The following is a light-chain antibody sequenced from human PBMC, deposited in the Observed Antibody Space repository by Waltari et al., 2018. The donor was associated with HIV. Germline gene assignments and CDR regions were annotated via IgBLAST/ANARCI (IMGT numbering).Light chain of an antibody. V-gene: IGKV3-20*01. Sequence: EIVLTQSPGTLSLSPGDRATLSCRASQSVSSSYLAWYQQKHGQPPRLLIYGGSSRATGIPDRFSGSGSGSDFTLTISRLEPEDFAVYYCQQYDSSPLTFGQGTKVEIK. CDR2: GGS. CDR3: QQYDSSPLT. CDR1: QSVSSSY. J-gene: IGKJ1*01.